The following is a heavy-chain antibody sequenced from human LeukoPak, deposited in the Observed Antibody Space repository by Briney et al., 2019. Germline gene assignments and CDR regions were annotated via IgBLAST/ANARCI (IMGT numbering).Heavy chain of an antibody. J-gene: IGHJ6*02. CDR3: VRGLVAYGMDV. Sequence: GESLKISSKGSGYSFTSCWIAWVRQMSGKGLEWMGIFSPANSETRYSPSFQGQVTISADKSSSTAYLQWSSLKASDTAMYYCVRGLVAYGMDVWGQGTTVTVSS. CDR2: FSPANSET. D-gene: IGHD2-15*01. V-gene: IGHV5-51*01. CDR1: GYSFTSCW.